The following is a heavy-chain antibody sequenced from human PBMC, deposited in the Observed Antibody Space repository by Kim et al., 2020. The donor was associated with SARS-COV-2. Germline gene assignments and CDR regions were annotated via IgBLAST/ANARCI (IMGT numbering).Heavy chain of an antibody. CDR2: INGGNGYT. D-gene: IGHD3-22*01. J-gene: IGHJ4*02. CDR3: ARDHRNNYGYYSFDY. CDR1: GYTFYTYA. Sequence: ASVKVSCKASGYTFYTYAMHWVRQAPGQRLEWMGWINGGNGYTEYSQKFQGRVTITKDTSAQTAYMELRGLRSEDTALYYSARDHRNNYGYYSFDYWGRG. V-gene: IGHV1-3*01.